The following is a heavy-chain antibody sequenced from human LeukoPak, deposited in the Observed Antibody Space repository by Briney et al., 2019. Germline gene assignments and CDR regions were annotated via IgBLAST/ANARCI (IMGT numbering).Heavy chain of an antibody. CDR3: ARGYCNGATCYGFDY. J-gene: IGHJ4*02. D-gene: IGHD2-15*01. CDR2: IYYSGST. CDR1: GGSINSGDYY. V-gene: IGHV4-31*03. Sequence: PSQTLSLTCTVSGGSINSGDYYWGWVRQHPGKGLGWIGHIYYSGSTFYNPYLKSRLTISVDNSKNQFSLKLSSVTAADTAVYYCARGYCNGATCYGFDYWGQGTLVTVSS.